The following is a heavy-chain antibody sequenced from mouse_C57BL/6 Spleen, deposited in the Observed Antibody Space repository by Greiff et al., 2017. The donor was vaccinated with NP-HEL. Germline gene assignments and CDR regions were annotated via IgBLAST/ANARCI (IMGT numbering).Heavy chain of an antibody. V-gene: IGHV1-62-2*01. CDR3: ARQYYRYAMDY. CDR2: FYPGSGSG. CDR1: GYTFIEYP. Sequence: VQLQESGAELVKPGASVKLSCKASGYTFIEYPIHWVKQRSGQGLAWIGWFYPGSGSGKYNERVKGKATLAAGRSSSTVYVELSRLTSEDAAVYFCARQYYRYAMDYWGQGTSVTVSS. D-gene: IGHD2-14*01. J-gene: IGHJ4*01.